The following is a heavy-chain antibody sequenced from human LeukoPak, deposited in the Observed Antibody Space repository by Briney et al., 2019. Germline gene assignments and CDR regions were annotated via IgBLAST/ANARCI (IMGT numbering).Heavy chain of an antibody. D-gene: IGHD3-22*01. J-gene: IGHJ4*02. CDR2: IWYDGSNK. V-gene: IGHV3-33*01. CDR3: ARASNYYDSSGYSPY. Sequence: GGSLRLSCAASGFTFSSYGMHWVRQAPGKGLEWVAVIWYDGSNKYYADSVKGRFTISRDNSKNTLYLQINSLRAEDTAVYYCARASNYYDSSGYSPYWGQGTLVTVSS. CDR1: GFTFSSYG.